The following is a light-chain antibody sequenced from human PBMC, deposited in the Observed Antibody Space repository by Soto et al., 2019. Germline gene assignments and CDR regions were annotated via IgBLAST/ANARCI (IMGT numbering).Light chain of an antibody. CDR3: HQYNSYWT. CDR2: KTS. CDR1: KSIGSW. J-gene: IGKJ1*01. Sequence: DTQMTQSPSTLSASVADTVTITCRASKSIGSWLAWYQQNPGKTPKLLIYKTSILENGVPSRFSGSGSGTEFTLSISSLQPDDFATYYCHQYNSYWTFGQGTKVDIK. V-gene: IGKV1-5*03.